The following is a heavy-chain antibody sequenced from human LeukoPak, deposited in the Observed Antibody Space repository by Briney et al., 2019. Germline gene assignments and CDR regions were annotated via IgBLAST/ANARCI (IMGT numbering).Heavy chain of an antibody. CDR2: VLYDGSNK. D-gene: IGHD2-21*01. CDR3: ARDNYGGILDF. Sequence: GGFLRLSCAASGFTFTRYTMHWVRQAPGKGLEWVAVVLYDGSNKYYADSVKGRFTLSRDNSKNTLSLQMNTLRAEDTAVYYCARDNYGGILDFWGQGTLVTVSS. CDR1: GFTFTRYT. J-gene: IGHJ4*02. V-gene: IGHV3-30*04.